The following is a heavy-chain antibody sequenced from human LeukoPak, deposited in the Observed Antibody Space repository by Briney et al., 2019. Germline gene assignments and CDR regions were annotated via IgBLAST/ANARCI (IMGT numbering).Heavy chain of an antibody. V-gene: IGHV4-34*01. J-gene: IGHJ6*03. CDR3: ARVVIVVVPAAMSYYYYYYMDV. Sequence: PSETLSLTCAVYGRSFSGYYWSWIRQPPGKGLEWIGEINHSGSTNYNPSLKSRVTISVDTSKNQFSLKLSSVTAADTAVYYCARVVIVVVPAAMSYYYYYYMDVWGKGTTVTVSS. CDR2: INHSGST. CDR1: GRSFSGYY. D-gene: IGHD2-2*01.